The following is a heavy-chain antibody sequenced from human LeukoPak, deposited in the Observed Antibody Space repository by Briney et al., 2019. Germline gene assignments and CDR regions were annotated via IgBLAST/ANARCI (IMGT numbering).Heavy chain of an antibody. V-gene: IGHV3-30*18. CDR2: ISYDGSNK. CDR3: AKDQAAYCGGDCYFDY. J-gene: IGHJ4*02. Sequence: GSLRLSCAASGFTFSSYGMHWVRQAPGKGLEWVAVISYDGSNKYYADSVKGRFTISRDNSKNTLYLQMNSLRAEDTAAYYCAKDQAAYCGGDCYFDYWGQGTLVTVSS. CDR1: GFTFSSYG. D-gene: IGHD2-21*02.